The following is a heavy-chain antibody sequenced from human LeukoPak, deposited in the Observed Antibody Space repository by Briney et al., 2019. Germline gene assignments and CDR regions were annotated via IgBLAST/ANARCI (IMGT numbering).Heavy chain of an antibody. CDR2: ISDSGDYS. CDR1: GFTFSSYA. CDR3: AKDTSIGKYCTNGVCSPFDY. D-gene: IGHD2-8*01. Sequence: GGSLTLSCAGSGFTFSSYAMSWVRQAPGQGLEWVSVISDSGDYSSYADSVRGRFTISRDNSRNTLYLQMISLRPEDTAVYYCAKDTSIGKYCTNGVCSPFDYWGQGTLVTVSS. J-gene: IGHJ4*02. V-gene: IGHV3-23*01.